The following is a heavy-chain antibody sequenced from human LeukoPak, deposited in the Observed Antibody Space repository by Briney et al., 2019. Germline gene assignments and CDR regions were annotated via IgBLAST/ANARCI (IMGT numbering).Heavy chain of an antibody. V-gene: IGHV4-4*07. CDR3: ARDAADEVADRTYYFDY. Sequence: PSETLSLTCTVSGGSISSYYWSWIRQPAGKGLEWIGRIYTSGSTNYNPSLKSRVTMSVDTSKNQFSLKLSSVTAADTAVYYCARDAADEVADRTYYFDYWGQGTLVTVSS. CDR1: GGSISSYY. CDR2: IYTSGST. D-gene: IGHD6-19*01. J-gene: IGHJ4*02.